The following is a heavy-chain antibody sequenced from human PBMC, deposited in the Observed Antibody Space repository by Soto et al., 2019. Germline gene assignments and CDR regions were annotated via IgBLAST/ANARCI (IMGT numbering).Heavy chain of an antibody. V-gene: IGHV3-33*01. CDR3: ARLRAPLGWSSDY. Sequence: GGSLRLSCAASGFTFSSYGMHWVRQAPGKGLEWVAVIWYDGSNKYYADSVKGRFTISRDNSKNTLYLQMNSLRAEDTAVYYCARLRAPLGWSSDYWGQGTLVTVSS. CDR1: GFTFSSYG. J-gene: IGHJ4*02. D-gene: IGHD6-19*01. CDR2: IWYDGSNK.